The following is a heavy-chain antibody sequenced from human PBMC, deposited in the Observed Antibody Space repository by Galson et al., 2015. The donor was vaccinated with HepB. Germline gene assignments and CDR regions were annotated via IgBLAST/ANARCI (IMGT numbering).Heavy chain of an antibody. CDR3: AKDSQWEPSGNYYGMDV. V-gene: IGHV3-23*01. Sequence: SLRLSCAASGFTFSSYAMSWVHQAPGKGLEWVSAISGSGGSTYYADSVKGRFTISRDNSKNTLYLQMNSLRAEDTAVYYCAKDSQWEPSGNYYGMDVWGQGTTVTVSS. D-gene: IGHD1-26*01. CDR2: ISGSGGST. CDR1: GFTFSSYA. J-gene: IGHJ6*02.